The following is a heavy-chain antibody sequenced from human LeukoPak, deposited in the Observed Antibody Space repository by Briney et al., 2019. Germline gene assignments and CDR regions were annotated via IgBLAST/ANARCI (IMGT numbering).Heavy chain of an antibody. CDR2: IYYSGST. CDR1: GGSISSYY. J-gene: IGHJ4*02. CDR3: ASRITMVRGVLTRFDY. V-gene: IGHV4-59*12. D-gene: IGHD3-10*01. Sequence: PSETLSLTCTVSGGSISSYYWSWIRQPPGKGLEWIGYIYYSGSTNYNPSLKSRVTISVDKSKNQFSLKLSSVTAADTAVYYCASRITMVRGVLTRFDYWGQGTLVTVSS.